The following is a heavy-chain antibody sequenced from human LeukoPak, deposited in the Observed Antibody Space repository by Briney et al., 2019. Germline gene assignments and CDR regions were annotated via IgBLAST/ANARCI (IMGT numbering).Heavy chain of an antibody. CDR3: ARVTTGGYYNC. CDR2: IYTSGST. D-gene: IGHD3-22*01. Sequence: SETLSLTCTVSGGSISSGSYYWSWIRQPAGKGLEWIGRIYTSGSTNYNPSLKSRATISVDTSKNQFSLKLSSVTAAYTAVYYCARVTTGGYYNCWGQGTLVTVSS. CDR1: GGSISSGSYY. V-gene: IGHV4-61*02. J-gene: IGHJ4*02.